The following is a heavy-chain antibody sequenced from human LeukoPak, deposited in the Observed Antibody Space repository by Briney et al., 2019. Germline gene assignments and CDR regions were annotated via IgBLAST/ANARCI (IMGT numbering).Heavy chain of an antibody. V-gene: IGHV3-30*18. Sequence: PGGSLRLPCVASGFTFNTYGMHWVRQAPGKGLGWVAGLSKDGSSKDYADSVKGRFPTSRDNSTNTLYLQMNSLRVEDTAVYYCAKAAYCTSTSCHFSGYAQRPLDSWGQGTLVTVSS. CDR1: GFTFNTYG. CDR2: LSKDGSSK. D-gene: IGHD2-2*01. J-gene: IGHJ4*02. CDR3: AKAAYCTSTSCHFSGYAQRPLDS.